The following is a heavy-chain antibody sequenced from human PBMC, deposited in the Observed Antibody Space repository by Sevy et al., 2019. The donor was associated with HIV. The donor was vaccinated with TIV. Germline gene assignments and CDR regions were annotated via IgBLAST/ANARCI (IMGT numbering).Heavy chain of an antibody. CDR2: ISGSSGTT. V-gene: IGHV3-23*01. D-gene: IGHD3-3*01. CDR3: AREPTDDFWSGYEYYYYGMDV. CDR1: GLTFSNYV. J-gene: IGHJ6*02. Sequence: GGSLRLSCAASGLTFSNYVMSWVRQAPGKGLEWLSVISGSSGTTYAAESVKGRFTISRDNSKNTLYLHMSSLGAEDTAVYYCAREPTDDFWSGYEYYYYGMDVWGQGTTVTVSS.